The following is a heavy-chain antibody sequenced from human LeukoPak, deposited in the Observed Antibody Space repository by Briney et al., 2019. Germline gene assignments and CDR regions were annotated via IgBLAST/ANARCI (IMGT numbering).Heavy chain of an antibody. D-gene: IGHD3-10*01. CDR3: AKIGYGGDAFDI. V-gene: IGHV3-23*01. J-gene: IGHJ3*02. Sequence: GGSLRLSCAASGFTFSSYAMSWVRQAPGEGLEWVSAISGSGGSTYYADSVKGRFTISRDNSKNTLYLQMNSLRAEDTAVYYCAKIGYGGDAFDIWGQGTMVTVSS. CDR1: GFTFSSYA. CDR2: ISGSGGST.